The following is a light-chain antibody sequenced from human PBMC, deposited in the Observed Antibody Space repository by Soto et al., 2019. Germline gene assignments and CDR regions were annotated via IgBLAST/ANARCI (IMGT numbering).Light chain of an antibody. V-gene: IGLV2-11*01. J-gene: IGLJ3*02. Sequence: QSALTQPRSVSGSPGQSVTISCTGTSSDVGDYNYVSWYQQHPGKAPKLLIYDVNMRPSGVPDRFSGSKSGNTASLTISGLEEEDAADYSCCSSAGSSTWVFGAGTKLTVL. CDR3: CSSAGSSTWV. CDR2: DVN. CDR1: SSDVGDYNY.